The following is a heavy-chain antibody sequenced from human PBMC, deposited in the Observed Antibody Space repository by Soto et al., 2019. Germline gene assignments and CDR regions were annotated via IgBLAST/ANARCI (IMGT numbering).Heavy chain of an antibody. D-gene: IGHD5-12*01. Sequence: ASETLSLTCAVSGASIGTNNWWSWVRQPPGKGLEWIGEVYHSGTTNCSPSLKSRVTISIDKSKNQFSLTLTSMTAADTALYYCAVPGRGDFDYWSQGTLVTVSS. CDR1: GASIGTNNW. V-gene: IGHV4-4*02. J-gene: IGHJ4*02. CDR3: AVPGRGDFDY. CDR2: VYHSGTT.